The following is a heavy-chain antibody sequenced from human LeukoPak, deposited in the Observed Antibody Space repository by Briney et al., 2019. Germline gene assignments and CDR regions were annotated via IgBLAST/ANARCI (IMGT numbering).Heavy chain of an antibody. CDR3: ARAYSSGWSEFDY. D-gene: IGHD6-19*01. Sequence: ASVKVSCKASGYTVTGYYMHWVRQAPGQGLEWMGRINPNSGGTNYAQKFQGRVTMTRDTSISTAYMELSRLRSDDTAVYYCARAYSSGWSEFDYWGQGTLVTVSS. CDR2: INPNSGGT. CDR1: GYTVTGYY. J-gene: IGHJ4*02. V-gene: IGHV1-2*06.